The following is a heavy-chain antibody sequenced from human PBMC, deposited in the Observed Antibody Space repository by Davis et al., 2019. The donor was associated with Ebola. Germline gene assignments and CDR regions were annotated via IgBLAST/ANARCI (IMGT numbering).Heavy chain of an antibody. CDR2: LA. V-gene: IGHV1-24*01. J-gene: IGHJ4*02. CDR1: GDTLSGFS. CDR3: MTEGKGMGYRVY. Sequence: AASVKVSCKVSGDTLSGFSMHWVRQTPGKGLEWMGGLAIYAQKFQGRVTMTEDTSTDTAYLELSSLRSEDTAVYFCMTEGKGMGYRVYWGRGTLVSVSS. D-gene: IGHD5-12*01.